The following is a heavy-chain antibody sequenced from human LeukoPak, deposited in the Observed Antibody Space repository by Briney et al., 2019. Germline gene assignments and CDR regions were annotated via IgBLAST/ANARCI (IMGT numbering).Heavy chain of an antibody. J-gene: IGHJ3*02. V-gene: IGHV3-11*01. Sequence: GGSPRLSCAASGFTFSDYYMSWIRQAPGKGLEWVSYISSSGSTIYYADSVKGRFTISRDNAKNSLYLQMNSLRAEDTAVYYCARDFRLGYCSSTSCPAGAFDIWGQGTMVTVSS. CDR2: ISSSGSTI. CDR1: GFTFSDYY. D-gene: IGHD2-2*01. CDR3: ARDFRLGYCSSTSCPAGAFDI.